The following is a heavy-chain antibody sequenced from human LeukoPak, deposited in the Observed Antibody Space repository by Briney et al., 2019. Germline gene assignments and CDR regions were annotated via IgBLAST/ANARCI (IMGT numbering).Heavy chain of an antibody. CDR2: TSSSSSYI. J-gene: IGHJ4*02. Sequence: GGSLRLSCAASGFTFSSYSMNWVRQAPGKGLEWVSSTSSSSSYIYYADSVKGRFTISRDNAKNSLYLQMNSLRAEDTAVYYCARDNPGYYDSSGYSFDYWGQGTLVTVSS. V-gene: IGHV3-21*01. D-gene: IGHD3-22*01. CDR1: GFTFSSYS. CDR3: ARDNPGYYDSSGYSFDY.